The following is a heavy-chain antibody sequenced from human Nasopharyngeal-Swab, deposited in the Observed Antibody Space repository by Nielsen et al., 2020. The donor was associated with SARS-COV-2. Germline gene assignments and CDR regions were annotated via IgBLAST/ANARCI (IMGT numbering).Heavy chain of an antibody. CDR2: INPRDGSV. D-gene: IGHD2-2*01. CDR1: GYTFTSYH. J-gene: IGHJ3*02. Sequence: ASVKVSCKTSGYTFTSYHMHWVRQAPGQGLEWMGIINPRDGSVTYAQKFQGRVTITADESTSTAYMELSSLRSEDTAVYYCARWDHCSSTSCSDAFDIWGQGTMVTVSS. CDR3: ARWDHCSSTSCSDAFDI. V-gene: IGHV1-46*01.